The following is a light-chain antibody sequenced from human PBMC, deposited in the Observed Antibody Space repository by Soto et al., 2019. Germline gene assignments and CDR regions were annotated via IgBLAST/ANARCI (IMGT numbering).Light chain of an antibody. J-gene: IGLJ1*01. V-gene: IGLV2-11*01. CDR3: CSYAGSPFV. CDR2: DVS. Sequence: QSVLTQPRSVSGSPGHPVTISCTGTSSDVGGYNYVSWYQQHPGKAPKLMIYDVSKRPSGVPDRFSGSKSGNTASLTISGLQAEDEADYYCCSYAGSPFVFGTGTKVTVL. CDR1: SSDVGGYNY.